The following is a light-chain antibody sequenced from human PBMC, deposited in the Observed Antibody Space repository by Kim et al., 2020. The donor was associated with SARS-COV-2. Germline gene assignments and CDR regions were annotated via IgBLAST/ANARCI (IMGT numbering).Light chain of an antibody. V-gene: IGKV4-1*01. CDR1: QSVLYSSDNKNY. CDR3: QQYYSAPPIT. Sequence: DIVMTQSPDSLAVSLGERATINCKSSQSVLYSSDNKNYLAWYQQKSGQSPKLLIYWASTRESGVPDRFSGSGSGTDFTLTISSLQAEDVAVYYCQQYYSAPPITFGQGTRLEIK. CDR2: WAS. J-gene: IGKJ5*01.